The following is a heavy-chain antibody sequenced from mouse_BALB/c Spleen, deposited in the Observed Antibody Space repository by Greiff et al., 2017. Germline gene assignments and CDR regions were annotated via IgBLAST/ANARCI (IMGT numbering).Heavy chain of an antibody. CDR3: ARSGVFAY. D-gene: IGHD4-1*01. V-gene: IGHV1-54*01. J-gene: IGHJ3*01. Sequence: QVQLQQPGAELVMPGASVKVSCKASGYAFTNYLIEWVKQRPGQGLEWIGVINPGSGGTNYNEKFKGKATLTADKSSSPAYLPLSSLTAADSAVYFCARSGVFAYWGQGTLVTVSA. CDR2: INPGSGGT. CDR1: GYAFTNYL.